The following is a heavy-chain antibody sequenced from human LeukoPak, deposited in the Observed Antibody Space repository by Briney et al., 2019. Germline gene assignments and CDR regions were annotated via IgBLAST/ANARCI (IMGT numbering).Heavy chain of an antibody. J-gene: IGHJ6*03. Sequence: ASVKVSCKASGYTFTSYGISWVRQAPGQGLEWMGWISAYNGNTNYAQKLQGRVTMTTDTSTSTAYMELRSLGSDDTAVYYCARDQFVVVPAAAYYYYYYMDVWGKGTTVTVSS. CDR2: ISAYNGNT. CDR1: GYTFTSYG. D-gene: IGHD2-2*01. V-gene: IGHV1-18*01. CDR3: ARDQFVVVPAAAYYYYYYMDV.